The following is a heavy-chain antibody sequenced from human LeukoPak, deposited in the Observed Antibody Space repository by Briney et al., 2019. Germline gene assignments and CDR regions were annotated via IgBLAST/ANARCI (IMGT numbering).Heavy chain of an antibody. D-gene: IGHD2-21*02. V-gene: IGHV1-18*04. J-gene: IGHJ4*02. Sequence: GASVKVSCKASGYTFTSYYMHWVRQAPGQGLEWMGWISAYNGNTNYAQKLQGRVTMTTDTSTSTAYMELRSLRSDDTAVYYCARAKRDSQPDYWGQGTLVTVSS. CDR2: ISAYNGNT. CDR1: GYTFTSYY. CDR3: ARAKRDSQPDY.